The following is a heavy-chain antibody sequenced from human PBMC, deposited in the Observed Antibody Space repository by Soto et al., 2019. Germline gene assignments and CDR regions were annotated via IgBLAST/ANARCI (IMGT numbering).Heavy chain of an antibody. Sequence: EVQLVESGGGLVQPGGSLRLSCAASGFTVSSNYMSWVRQAPGKGLEWVSVIYSGGSTYYADSVKGRCTISRDNSKNTLYLQMNSLRAEDTAVYYCAGAAAGNVYYYYYMDVWGKGTTVTVSS. D-gene: IGHD6-13*01. J-gene: IGHJ6*03. CDR1: GFTVSSNY. CDR3: AGAAAGNVYYYYYMDV. V-gene: IGHV3-66*01. CDR2: IYSGGST.